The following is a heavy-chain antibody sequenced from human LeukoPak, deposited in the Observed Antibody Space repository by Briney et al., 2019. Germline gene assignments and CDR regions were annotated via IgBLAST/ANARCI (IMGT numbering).Heavy chain of an antibody. J-gene: IGHJ3*02. V-gene: IGHV4-34*01. Sequence: SETLSLTCAVYGGSFSGYYWSWIRQPPGKGLEWIGEINHSGSTNYNPSLKSRVTISVDTSKNQFSLKLSFVTAADTAVYYCARLRIHLITMIVVVTSAFDIWGQGTMVTVSS. CDR3: ARLRIHLITMIVVVTSAFDI. CDR1: GGSFSGYY. D-gene: IGHD3-22*01. CDR2: INHSGST.